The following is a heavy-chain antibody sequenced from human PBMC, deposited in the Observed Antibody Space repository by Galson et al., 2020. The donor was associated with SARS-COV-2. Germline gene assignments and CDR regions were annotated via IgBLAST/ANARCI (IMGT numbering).Heavy chain of an antibody. D-gene: IGHD1-26*01. J-gene: IGHJ4*02. CDR3: ARGSGSYPH. CDR1: GLTFSSYW. V-gene: IGHV3-7*03. Sequence: GESLKISCAVSGLTFSSYWMSWVRQAPGKGLEWVANIKQDGREKYYVDSVRGRFTISRDNANNSLYLQMNSLRAEDTAVYYCARGSGSYPHWGQGTLVTVSS. CDR2: IKQDGREK.